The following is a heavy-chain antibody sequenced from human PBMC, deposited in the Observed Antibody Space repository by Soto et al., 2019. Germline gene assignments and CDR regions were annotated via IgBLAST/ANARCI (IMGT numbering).Heavy chain of an antibody. V-gene: IGHV4-59*08. CDR2: VYYSRSIT. Sequence: QVQLQESGPGLVKPSETLSLTCTVSGGSISPYYWCWIRQPPGKGLEWIGYVYYSRSITDYNPSLTSLVTIXLXTXXTQFAQKLSSGTAADTAGYYCVRHQVVRGVTIPFRYYGMDVWGQGTTVTVS. D-gene: IGHD3-10*01. CDR3: VRHQVVRGVTIPFRYYGMDV. CDR1: GGSISPYY. J-gene: IGHJ6*02.